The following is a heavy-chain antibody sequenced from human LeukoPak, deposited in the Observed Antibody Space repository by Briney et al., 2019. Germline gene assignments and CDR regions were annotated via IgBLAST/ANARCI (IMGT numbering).Heavy chain of an antibody. CDR2: IKNNGGN. Sequence: SETLSVTCTVSGGSIITYSWNWIRQSQGQGLEWIGYIKNNGGNYNYPSLKSRVTISLDTSKDQFSLKLTSVTAADTAVYYCARDAGGTWFDPWGQGTLVTVSS. J-gene: IGHJ5*02. CDR3: ARDAGGTWFDP. CDR1: GGSIITYS. V-gene: IGHV4-59*01.